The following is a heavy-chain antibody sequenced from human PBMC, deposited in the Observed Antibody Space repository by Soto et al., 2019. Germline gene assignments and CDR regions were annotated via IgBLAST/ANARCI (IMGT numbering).Heavy chain of an antibody. V-gene: IGHV1-18*04. CDR2: ISGYNGKT. J-gene: IGHJ6*02. D-gene: IGHD6-19*01. Sequence: QVHLVQSGGEVKRPGDSVKVSCKTSGYPFSSYGISWVRQAPGQGLEWLGWISGYNGKTEYGQKVQDRLTMSTDTSTNTVYMELRNLRSDDTAVYYCGRDVWQWLVQYYYGMAVWGQGTTVTVSS. CDR3: GRDVWQWLVQYYYGMAV. CDR1: GYPFSSYG.